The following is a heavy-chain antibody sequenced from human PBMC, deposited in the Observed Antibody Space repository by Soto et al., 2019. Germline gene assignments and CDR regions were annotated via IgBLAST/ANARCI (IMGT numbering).Heavy chain of an antibody. V-gene: IGHV3-13*04. CDR3: ARASSDSHGLVDY. Sequence: EVQLVESGGGLVQPGGSLRLSCAASGFTFSNFDMHWVRQATGKGLEWVSAIGTAGDTYYPGSVKGRFTISRENAKNSLYLQMNSLRAEDTAVYYCARASSDSHGLVDYWGQGTLVTVSS. CDR2: IGTAGDT. J-gene: IGHJ4*02. CDR1: GFTFSNFD. D-gene: IGHD3-22*01.